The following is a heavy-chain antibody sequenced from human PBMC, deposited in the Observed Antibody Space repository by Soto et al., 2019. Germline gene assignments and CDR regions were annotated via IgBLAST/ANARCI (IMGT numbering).Heavy chain of an antibody. CDR3: AKDPSSDGFDY. CDR2: ISYDGSNK. V-gene: IGHV3-30*18. J-gene: IGHJ4*02. CDR1: GFTFSSYG. Sequence: GGSLRLSCAASGFTFSSYGMHWVRQAPGKGLEWVAVISYDGSNKYYADSVKGRFTISRDNSKNTLYLQMNSLRAEDTAVYYCAKDPSSDGFDYWGQGTLVTVSS.